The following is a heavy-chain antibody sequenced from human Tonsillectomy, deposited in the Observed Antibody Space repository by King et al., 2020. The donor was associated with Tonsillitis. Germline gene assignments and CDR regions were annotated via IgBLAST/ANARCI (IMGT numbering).Heavy chain of an antibody. J-gene: IGHJ2*01. D-gene: IGHD4-23*01. CDR2: IYHSGST. CDR3: ARRPYGGNSGWYFDL. CDR1: GYSISSGYY. V-gene: IGHV4-38-2*01. Sequence: VQLQESGPGLVKPSETLSLTCAVSGYSISSGYYWGWIRQPPGKGLEWIGSIYHSGSTYYNPSLKSRVTISVDTSKNQLSLKLNSVTAADTVVYYCARRPYGGNSGWYFDLWGRGTLVTVSS.